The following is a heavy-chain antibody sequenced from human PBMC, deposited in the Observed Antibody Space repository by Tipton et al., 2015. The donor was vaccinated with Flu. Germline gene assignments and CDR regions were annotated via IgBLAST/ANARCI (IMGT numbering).Heavy chain of an antibody. CDR2: ISRSGASI. J-gene: IGHJ4*02. CDR3: ARGYDILTDGGGYFDY. D-gene: IGHD3-9*01. CDR1: GFTFSNYA. Sequence: QLVQSGGGLVQPGGSLRLSCAASGFTFSNYAMNWVRQAPGKGLEWVSGISRSGASIDYGDSVKGRFTISRDNSKNTLYLQMNSLRAEDTAVYYCARGYDILTDGGGYFDYWGQGTLVTVSS. V-gene: IGHV3-23*04.